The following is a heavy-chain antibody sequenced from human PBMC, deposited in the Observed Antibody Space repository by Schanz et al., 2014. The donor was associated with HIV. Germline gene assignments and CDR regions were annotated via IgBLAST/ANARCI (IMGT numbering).Heavy chain of an antibody. CDR1: GSTFSGYF. CDR2: VNPNSGGT. V-gene: IGHV1-2*02. J-gene: IGHJ5*02. CDR3: TRSRYELHWLDL. D-gene: IGHD5-12*01. Sequence: QVQLVQSGAEVKKPGASVKVSCKASGSTFSGYFIHWLRQAPGQGLEWMGWVNPNSGGTKYVQKFQGRVTMTRDTSISTAYVDLSRLTSDDTAVYYCTRSRYELHWLDLWGQGTLVTVSS.